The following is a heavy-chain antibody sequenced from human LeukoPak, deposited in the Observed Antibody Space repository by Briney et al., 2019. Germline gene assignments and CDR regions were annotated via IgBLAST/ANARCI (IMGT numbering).Heavy chain of an antibody. CDR3: ASSRITMVRGVYYYYMDV. CDR1: GYTFTGYY. V-gene: IGHV1-2*02. D-gene: IGHD3-10*01. Sequence: ASVKVSCKASGYTFTGYYMHWVRQAPGQGLEWMGWINPNSGGTNYAQKFQGRVTMTRNTSISTAYMELSSLRSEDTAVYYCASSRITMVRGVYYYYMDVWGKGTTVTISS. J-gene: IGHJ6*03. CDR2: INPNSGGT.